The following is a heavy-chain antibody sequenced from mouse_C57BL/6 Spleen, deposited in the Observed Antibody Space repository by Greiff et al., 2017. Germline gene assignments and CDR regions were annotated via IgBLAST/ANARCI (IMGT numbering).Heavy chain of an antibody. CDR3: SLGGMDY. Sequence: DVKLVESGGGLVQPKGSLKLSCAASGFSFNTYAMNWVRQAPGKGLEWVARIRSKSNNYANYYADSVKDRFTISRDDSESILYLRMNNLKTEDTAMYYCSLGGMDYWGQGTSVTVSS. CDR1: GFSFNTYA. V-gene: IGHV10-1*01. D-gene: IGHD1-2*01. J-gene: IGHJ4*01. CDR2: IRSKSNNYAN.